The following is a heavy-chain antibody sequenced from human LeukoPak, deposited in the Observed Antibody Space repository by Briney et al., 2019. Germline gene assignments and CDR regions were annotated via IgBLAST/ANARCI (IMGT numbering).Heavy chain of an antibody. D-gene: IGHD5/OR15-5a*01. CDR2: IYHSGST. Sequence: SETLSLTCAVSGGSISSGGYSWSWIRQPPGKGLEWIGYIYHSGSTYYNPSLKSRVTISVDRSKNQFSLKLSSVTAADTAVYYCAREVHDRGVTLGYYFDYWGQGTLVTVSS. CDR3: AREVHDRGVTLGYYFDY. CDR1: GGSISSGGYS. J-gene: IGHJ4*02. V-gene: IGHV4-30-2*01.